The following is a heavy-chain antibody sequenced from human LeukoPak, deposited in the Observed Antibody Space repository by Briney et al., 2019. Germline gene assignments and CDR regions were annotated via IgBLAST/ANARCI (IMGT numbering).Heavy chain of an antibody. V-gene: IGHV3-66*02. J-gene: IGHJ6*03. CDR3: ARDQPSGWYASNDPNYYYYMDV. Sequence: GGSLRLSCAASGFTVSSNYMSWVRQAPGKGLEWVSVIYSGGSTYYADSVKGRFTISRDNSKNTLYLQMNSLRAEDTAVYYCARDQPSGWYASNDPNYYYYMDVWGKGTTVTVSS. CDR2: IYSGGST. D-gene: IGHD2-15*01. CDR1: GFTVSSNY.